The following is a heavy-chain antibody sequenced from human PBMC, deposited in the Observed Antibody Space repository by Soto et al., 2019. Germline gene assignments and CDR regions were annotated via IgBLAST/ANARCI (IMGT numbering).Heavy chain of an antibody. Sequence: XGSLRLSCAASGFTFSTYGMRWVRQAPGKGLEWVAVIWYDGSNKYYADSVKGRFTISRDNSKNTLYLQMNSMRAEDTAVYYCARVSTAMVYFDYWGQGTLVTVSS. J-gene: IGHJ4*02. CDR3: ARVSTAMVYFDY. V-gene: IGHV3-33*01. CDR2: IWYDGSNK. CDR1: GFTFSTYG. D-gene: IGHD5-18*01.